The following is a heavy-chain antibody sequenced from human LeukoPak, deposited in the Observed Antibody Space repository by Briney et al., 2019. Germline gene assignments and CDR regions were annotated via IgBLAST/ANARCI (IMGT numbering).Heavy chain of an antibody. J-gene: IGHJ3*02. CDR3: ARGYYDSSGYYDAFDI. CDR2: IIPIFGTA. Sequence: GASVKVSCKASGGTLSSYAISWVRQAPGQGLEWMGGIIPIFGTANYAQKFQGRVTITADESTSTAYMELSSPRSEDTAVYYCARGYYDSSGYYDAFDIWGQGTMVTVSS. V-gene: IGHV1-69*13. D-gene: IGHD3-22*01. CDR1: GGTLSSYA.